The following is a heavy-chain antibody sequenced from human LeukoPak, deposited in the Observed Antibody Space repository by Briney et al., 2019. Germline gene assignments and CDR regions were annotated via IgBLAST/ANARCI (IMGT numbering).Heavy chain of an antibody. CDR1: GVSVSTYY. V-gene: IGHV4-59*02. D-gene: IGHD3-22*01. Sequence: SETLSLTCTVSGVSVSTYYWSWIRQSPGKGLDWICDIYYTGTTYYTPSLKSRVSVSIDSSKNQFSLKLDCVTAADTAVYYCARMFIHYYDTKGHYWYNWFDPWGQGTLVTVSS. J-gene: IGHJ5*02. CDR3: ARMFIHYYDTKGHYWYNWFDP. CDR2: IYYTGTT.